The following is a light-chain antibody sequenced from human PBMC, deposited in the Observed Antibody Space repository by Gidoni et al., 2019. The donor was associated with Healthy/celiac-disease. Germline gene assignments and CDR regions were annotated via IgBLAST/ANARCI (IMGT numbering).Light chain of an antibody. Sequence: DIQITQSPSTLSASVGDRVTITCRASQSISSWLAWYQQKPGKAPKLLIYDASSLESGVPSRVSGSGSGTEFTLTISSLQPDDFANYYCQQYNSLWTFGQGTKVEIK. J-gene: IGKJ1*01. V-gene: IGKV1-5*01. CDR1: QSISSW. CDR3: QQYNSLWT. CDR2: DAS.